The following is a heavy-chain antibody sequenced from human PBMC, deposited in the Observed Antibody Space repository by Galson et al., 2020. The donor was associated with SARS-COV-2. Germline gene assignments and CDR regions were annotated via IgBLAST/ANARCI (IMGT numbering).Heavy chain of an antibody. V-gene: IGHV4-59*13. J-gene: IGHJ4*02. CDR2: IYYSGDT. CDR3: ARVPPALLGSGNAFDY. CDR1: GGSISDYY. D-gene: IGHD3-10*01. Sequence: SQTLSLTCNVSGGSISDYYWSWIRQPPGKGLEWIGYIYYSGDTNYNPSLKSRVTISVDTAKNHFSLNLTAVTAADTAVYYCARVPPALLGSGNAFDYWGQGTLVTVSS.